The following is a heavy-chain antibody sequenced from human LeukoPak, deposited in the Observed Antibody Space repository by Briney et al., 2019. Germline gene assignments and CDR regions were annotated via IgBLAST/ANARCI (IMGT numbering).Heavy chain of an antibody. CDR2: ISSSSSYI. CDR3: ARDLGGRGGRDY. Sequence: GGSLRLSCAVSGFTFSSYSMNWVRRAPGNGLEWVSAISSSSSYIYYADSVKGRFTISRDNAKNSLYLQMNSLRAEDTAVYYCARDLGGRGGRDYWGQGALVTVSS. V-gene: IGHV3-21*01. CDR1: GFTFSSYS. J-gene: IGHJ4*02. D-gene: IGHD2-15*01.